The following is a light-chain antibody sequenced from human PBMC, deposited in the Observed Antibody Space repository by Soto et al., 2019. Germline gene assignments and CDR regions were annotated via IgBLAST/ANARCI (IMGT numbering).Light chain of an antibody. CDR1: SGHSSYS. J-gene: IGLJ3*02. CDR2: LNSDGSH. CDR3: QTWATGIRV. Sequence: QSVLTQSPSASASLGDSVKLTCTLSSGHSSYSIAWHQQQPERGPRFLMKLNSDGSHTKGDVIPDRFSGSSYGAERYLTISSRQSEDEAVYYCQTWATGIRVFGGGTKLTVL. V-gene: IGLV4-69*01.